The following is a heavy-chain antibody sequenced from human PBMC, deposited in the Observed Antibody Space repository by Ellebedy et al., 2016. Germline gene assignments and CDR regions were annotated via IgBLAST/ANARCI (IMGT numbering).Heavy chain of an antibody. CDR2: ISFCSTYI. V-gene: IGHV3-21*01. D-gene: IGHD3-10*01. J-gene: IGHJ4*02. CDR1: GFSFSDYS. Sequence: GESLKISXVASGFSFSDYSMNWVRRAPGKGLEWVSSISFCSTYIYYADSVKGRFTISRDNAKHSLYLQMNSLRAEDTAVYYCARVPYGSGSYRVDYWGQGTLVTVSS. CDR3: ARVPYGSGSYRVDY.